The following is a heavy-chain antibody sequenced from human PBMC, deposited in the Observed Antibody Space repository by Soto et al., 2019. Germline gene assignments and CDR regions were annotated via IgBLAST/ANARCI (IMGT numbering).Heavy chain of an antibody. V-gene: IGHV5-10-1*01. D-gene: IGHD2-15*01. CDR1: GYSFTSYW. CDR2: IDPSDSYT. CDR3: ARRGVVVVADYYCYCMDF. J-gene: IGHJ6*03. Sequence: GESLKISCKGSGYSFTSYWISWVRQMPGKGLEWMGRIDPSDSYTNYSPSFQGHVTISADKSISTAYLQWSSLKASDTAMYYCARRGVVVVADYYCYCMDFWGKGNTVIVSS.